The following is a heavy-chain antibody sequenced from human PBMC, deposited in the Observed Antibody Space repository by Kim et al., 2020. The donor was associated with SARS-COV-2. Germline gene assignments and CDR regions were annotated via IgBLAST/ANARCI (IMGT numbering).Heavy chain of an antibody. J-gene: IGHJ3*02. Sequence: SETLSLTCTVSGGSISSSSYYWNWIRQPPGKGLEWIGSINYSGSTYYNPSLNSRVAISVDTSKNQFSLRLSSATATDTAVYYCARIGGSSRGALDIWGQG. CDR3: ARIGGSSRGALDI. CDR1: GGSISSSSYY. CDR2: INYSGST. V-gene: IGHV4-39*01. D-gene: IGHD6-13*01.